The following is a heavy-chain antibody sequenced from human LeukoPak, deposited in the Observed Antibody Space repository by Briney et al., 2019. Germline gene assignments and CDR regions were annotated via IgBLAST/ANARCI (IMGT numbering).Heavy chain of an antibody. V-gene: IGHV4-34*01. Sequence: SETLSLTCAVYGGSFSGYYWSWIRQPPGKGLEWIGEINHSGRTNYNPSLKSRVTISVDTSKNQFSLKLSSVTAADTAVYYCARARGYLNWFDPWGQGTLVTVSS. J-gene: IGHJ5*02. CDR2: INHSGRT. D-gene: IGHD5-18*01. CDR3: ARARGYLNWFDP. CDR1: GGSFSGYY.